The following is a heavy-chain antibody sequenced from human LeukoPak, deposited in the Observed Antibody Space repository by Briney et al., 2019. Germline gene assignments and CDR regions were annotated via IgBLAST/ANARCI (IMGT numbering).Heavy chain of an antibody. J-gene: IGHJ4*02. Sequence: GGSLRLSCTVSGFTVSSNSMSWVRQAPGKGLEWVSFIYSGTIHYSDSVKGRFTISRDNAKDSLYLQMNNLRAEDTAVYYCVRGGAYCGGDCYFDYWGQGTLVTVSS. CDR2: IYSGTI. V-gene: IGHV3-53*01. CDR1: GFTVSSNS. D-gene: IGHD2-21*02. CDR3: VRGGAYCGGDCYFDY.